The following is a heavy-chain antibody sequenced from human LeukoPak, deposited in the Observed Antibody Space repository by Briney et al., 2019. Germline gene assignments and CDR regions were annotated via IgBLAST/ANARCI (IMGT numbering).Heavy chain of an antibody. CDR3: AKVSVLFNCTNGVCYTSGPFDY. Sequence: PGGSLRLSCAASGFTFSSYAMSWVRQAPGKGLEWVSAISGSGGSTYYADSVKGRFTISRDNSKNTLYLQMNSLRAEDTAVYYCAKVSVLFNCTNGVCYTSGPFDYWGQGTLVTVSS. V-gene: IGHV3-23*01. CDR1: GFTFSSYA. D-gene: IGHD2-8*01. J-gene: IGHJ4*02. CDR2: ISGSGGST.